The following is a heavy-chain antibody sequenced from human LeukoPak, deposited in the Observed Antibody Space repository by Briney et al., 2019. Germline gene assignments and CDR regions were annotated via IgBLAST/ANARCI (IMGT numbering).Heavy chain of an antibody. J-gene: IGHJ5*02. CDR2: IYYSGST. Sequence: SETLSLTCTVSGGSISSYYWSWIRQPPGKGLEWIGYIYYSGSTNYNPSLKSRVTISVDTSKNQFSLKLSSVTAADTAIYYCARAYCSGGSCYSSRGMFDPWGQGTLVTVSS. CDR3: ARAYCSGGSCYSSRGMFDP. CDR1: GGSISSYY. V-gene: IGHV4-59*01. D-gene: IGHD2-15*01.